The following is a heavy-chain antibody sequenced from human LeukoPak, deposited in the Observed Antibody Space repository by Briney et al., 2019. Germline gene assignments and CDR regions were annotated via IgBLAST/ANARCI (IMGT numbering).Heavy chain of an antibody. V-gene: IGHV3-9*01. J-gene: IGHJ4*02. CDR1: GFTFDDYA. CDR3: VKDRGLRNQWLQVTYDS. D-gene: IGHD5-24*01. Sequence: PGGSLRLSCAASGFTFDDYAMHWVRQAPAKGLAWVSGLSGNSVNIGHEDSVKGRFTISRDNAKNSLHLQMNSLRPEDTALYYCVKDRGLRNQWLQVTYDSWGQGTLVTVSS. CDR2: LSGNSVNI.